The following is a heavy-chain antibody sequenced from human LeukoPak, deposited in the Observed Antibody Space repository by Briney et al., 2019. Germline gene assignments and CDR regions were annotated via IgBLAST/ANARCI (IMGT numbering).Heavy chain of an antibody. V-gene: IGHV3-30-3*01. D-gene: IGHD3-9*01. CDR2: ISYDGSNK. CDR1: GFTFSSYV. Sequence: PGGCLRLSCAASGFTFSSYVMHWVRLAPGKGLEWVALISYDGSNKYYADSVKGRFTISRDNPTNTLFLQMNSLRAEDSAVYYCARGLTATGSLFDPWGQGTLVTVFS. CDR3: ARGLTATGSLFDP. J-gene: IGHJ5*02.